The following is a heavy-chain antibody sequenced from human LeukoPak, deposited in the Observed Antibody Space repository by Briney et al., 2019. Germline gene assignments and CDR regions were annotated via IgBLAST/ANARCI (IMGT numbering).Heavy chain of an antibody. D-gene: IGHD3-3*01. CDR1: GYTFTSYY. Sequence: ASVKVSRKASGYTFTSYYMHWVRQAPGQGLAWMGIINPSGGSTSYAQKFQGRVTMTRDMSTSTVYMELSSLRSEDTAVYYCARGVTYYDFWSGYSYKPYYFDYWGQGTLVTVSS. CDR3: ARGVTYYDFWSGYSYKPYYFDY. J-gene: IGHJ4*02. CDR2: INPSGGST. V-gene: IGHV1-46*01.